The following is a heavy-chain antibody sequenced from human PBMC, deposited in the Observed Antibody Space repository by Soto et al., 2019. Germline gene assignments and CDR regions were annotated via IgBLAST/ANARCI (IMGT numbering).Heavy chain of an antibody. CDR2: IIPILGIA. V-gene: IGHV1-69*02. CDR1: GGTLSSYT. CDR3: ARVRGGDGSIDY. J-gene: IGHJ4*02. D-gene: IGHD3-16*01. Sequence: QVQLVQSGAEVKKPGPSVKGSCKASGGTLSSYTISWVRQAPGQGLEWMGRIIPILGIANYAQKFQGRVTITADKSTSTAYMELSSLRSEDTAVYYCARVRGGDGSIDYWGQGTLVTVSS.